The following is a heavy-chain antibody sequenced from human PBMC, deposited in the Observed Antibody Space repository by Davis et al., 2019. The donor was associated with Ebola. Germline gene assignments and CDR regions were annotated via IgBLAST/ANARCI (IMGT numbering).Heavy chain of an antibody. CDR1: GFTFSNYW. D-gene: IGHD5-24*01. CDR2: ISSGGDDR. V-gene: IGHV3-48*02. CDR3: ARDAEDGSGNWFFDF. J-gene: IGHJ2*01. Sequence: PGGSLRLSCSASGFTFSNYWMNWVRQAPGKGLEWIAFISSGGDDRYYADSVRGRFTVSRDNAKYSLFLQLNSLRDEDTAQYYCARDAEDGSGNWFFDFRGRGALVTVSS.